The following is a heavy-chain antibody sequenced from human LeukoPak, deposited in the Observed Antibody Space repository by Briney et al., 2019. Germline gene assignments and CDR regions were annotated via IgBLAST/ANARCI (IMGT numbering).Heavy chain of an antibody. CDR3: AREKGVSTVTYDKAFDI. D-gene: IGHD4-17*01. J-gene: IGHJ3*02. CDR2: IYTSGST. CDR1: GGSISSYY. V-gene: IGHV4-4*07. Sequence: SETLSLSCTVSGGSISSYYWSWIRQPAGKGLEWIGRIYTSGSTNYNPSLKSRVTMSVDTSKNQFSLKLSSVTAADTAVYYCAREKGVSTVTYDKAFDIWGQGTMVTVSS.